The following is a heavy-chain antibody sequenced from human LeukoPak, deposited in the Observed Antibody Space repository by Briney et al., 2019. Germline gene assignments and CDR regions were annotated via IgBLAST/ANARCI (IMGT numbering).Heavy chain of an antibody. CDR2: IYHSGST. CDR3: ARGLIAARHAFDI. Sequence: SETLSLTCAVSGGSISSGGYSWSWIRQPRGKGLEWIGYIYHSGSTYYNPSLKSRVTISVDRSKNQFSLKLSSVTAADTAVYYCARGLIAARHAFDIWGQGTMVTVSS. D-gene: IGHD6-6*01. V-gene: IGHV4-30-2*01. CDR1: GGSISSGGYS. J-gene: IGHJ3*02.